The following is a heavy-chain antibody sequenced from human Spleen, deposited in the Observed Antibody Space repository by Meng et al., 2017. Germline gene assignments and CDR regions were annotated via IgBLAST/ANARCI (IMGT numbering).Heavy chain of an antibody. CDR3: ARDHYSSGSYYFDY. CDR2: ISWNSGSI. D-gene: IGHD6-19*01. J-gene: IGHJ4*02. V-gene: IGHV3-9*01. Sequence: GGSLRLSCAASGFSFDDYAMHWVRQAPGKGLEWVSGISWNSGSIGYADSVKGRFTISRDNAKNSLYLQMNSLRAEDTAVYYCARDHYSSGSYYFDYWGQGTLVTVSS. CDR1: GFSFDDYA.